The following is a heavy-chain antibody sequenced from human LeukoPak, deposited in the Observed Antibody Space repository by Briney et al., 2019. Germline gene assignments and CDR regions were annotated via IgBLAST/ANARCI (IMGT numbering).Heavy chain of an antibody. CDR2: INHSGST. V-gene: IGHV4-34*01. Sequence: PSETPSLTCAVYGGSFSGYYWSWICQPPGKGLEWIGEINHSGSTNYNPSLKSRVTISVDMSKNQFSLKLSSVTAADTAVYYCARDVGEYCSSTSCQYYFDYWGQGTLVTVSS. CDR3: ARDVGEYCSSTSCQYYFDY. D-gene: IGHD2-2*01. CDR1: GGSFSGYY. J-gene: IGHJ4*02.